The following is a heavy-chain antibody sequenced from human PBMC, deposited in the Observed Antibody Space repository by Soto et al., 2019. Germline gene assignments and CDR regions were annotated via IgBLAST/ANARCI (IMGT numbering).Heavy chain of an antibody. Sequence: ASVKVSCKASGYTYTSYGSSWVRQAPGQGLEWMGWISTYSGDTIYAQNLQGRVTMNKDTSTESAYMELRGLTSDDTAVYYCARDAIRGGRIFDFWGQGTLVTVSS. CDR2: ISTYSGDT. V-gene: IGHV1-18*01. CDR3: ARDAIRGGRIFDF. J-gene: IGHJ4*02. D-gene: IGHD3-10*01. CDR1: GYTYTSYG.